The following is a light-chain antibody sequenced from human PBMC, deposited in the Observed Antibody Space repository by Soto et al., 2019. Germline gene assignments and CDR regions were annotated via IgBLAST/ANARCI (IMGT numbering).Light chain of an antibody. CDR3: QQYYTTPWT. CDR1: QSVLYSSNNKNY. J-gene: IGKJ1*01. Sequence: DIVMTQSPDSLAVSLGERATINCKSSQSVLYSSNNKNYLAWYQQKPGQPPKALIYWASTRESGVPVRFSGSGSGTDFTRTISSLQAEDVAVYYCQQYYTTPWTFGQGTKVEIK. V-gene: IGKV4-1*01. CDR2: WAS.